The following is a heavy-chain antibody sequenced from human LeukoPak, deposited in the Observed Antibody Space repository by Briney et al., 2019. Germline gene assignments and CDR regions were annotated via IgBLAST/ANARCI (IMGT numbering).Heavy chain of an antibody. Sequence: EASVKVSCKASGYTFTGYGINWVRQAPGQGLEWMGWISAYNGKTNYAQKFQGRVTMTRDMSTSTVYMELSSLRSEDTAVYYCARDMGVGATTPSNYWGQGTLVTVSS. CDR3: ARDMGVGATTPSNY. CDR1: GYTFTGYG. J-gene: IGHJ4*02. D-gene: IGHD1-26*01. V-gene: IGHV1-18*01. CDR2: ISAYNGKT.